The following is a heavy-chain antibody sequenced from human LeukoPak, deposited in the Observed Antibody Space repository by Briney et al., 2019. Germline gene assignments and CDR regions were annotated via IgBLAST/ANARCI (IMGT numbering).Heavy chain of an antibody. D-gene: IGHD3-3*01. V-gene: IGHV1-18*01. CDR3: GSSPKSFTYYDFWSGHPAYYYYMDV. Sequence: ASVKVSCKASGYTFTSYGISWVRQAPGQGLEWMGWISAYNGNTNYAQKLQGRVTMTTDTSTRTAYMERRSLRSDETTVYYCGSSPKSFTYYDFWSGHPAYYYYMDVWGKGNTVTVSS. CDR1: GYTFTSYG. CDR2: ISAYNGNT. J-gene: IGHJ6*03.